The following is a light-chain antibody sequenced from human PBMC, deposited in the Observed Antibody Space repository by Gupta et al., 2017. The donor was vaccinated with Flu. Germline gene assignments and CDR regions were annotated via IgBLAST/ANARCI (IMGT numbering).Light chain of an antibody. CDR1: QIISNY. CDR3: QQSYSTAIT. V-gene: IGKV1-39*01. CDR2: AAS. Sequence: DIQMPQSPSSLSASVGDRVTITCRASQIISNYLNWYQQKPGKAPKLLIYAASSLQSGVPSRFSGSGSGTDFTLTISSLQPEDFATYYCQQSYSTAITFGQGTRLEIK. J-gene: IGKJ5*01.